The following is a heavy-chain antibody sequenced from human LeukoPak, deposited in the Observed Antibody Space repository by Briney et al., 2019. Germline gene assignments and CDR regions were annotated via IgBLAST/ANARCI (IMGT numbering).Heavy chain of an antibody. D-gene: IGHD1-26*01. V-gene: IGHV3-30*18. J-gene: IGHJ5*02. CDR1: GFTFSSYG. CDR2: ISYDGSNK. CDR3: AKERWELLHALDP. Sequence: GGSLRLSCAASGFTFSSYGVHWVRQAPGKGLEWVAVISYDGSNKYYADSVKGRFTISRDNSKNTLYLQMNSLRAEDTAVYYCAKERWELLHALDPWGQGTLVTVSS.